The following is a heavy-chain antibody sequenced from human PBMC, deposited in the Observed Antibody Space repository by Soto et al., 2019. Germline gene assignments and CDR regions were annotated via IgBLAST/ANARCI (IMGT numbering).Heavy chain of an antibody. V-gene: IGHV4-59*08. D-gene: IGHD3-10*01. Sequence: PSETLSLTCTVSGGSISSYYCSWIRQPPGKGQEWIGYIYYNGSTNYNPSLKSRVTISVDTSKNQFSLKLSSVTAEDTAVYYCARHRGTLPLDYWGQGTLVTVSS. J-gene: IGHJ4*02. CDR2: IYYNGST. CDR3: ARHRGTLPLDY. CDR1: GGSISSYY.